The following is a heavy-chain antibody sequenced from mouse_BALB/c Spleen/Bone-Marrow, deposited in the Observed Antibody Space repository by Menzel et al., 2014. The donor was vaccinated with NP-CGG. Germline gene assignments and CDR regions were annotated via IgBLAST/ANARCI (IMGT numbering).Heavy chain of an antibody. CDR1: GYAFTNYL. V-gene: IGHV1-54*01. CDR3: ARFTRDY. CDR2: INPGIGDI. Sequence: AQLQQSGDELVRPGTSVKVSCKASGYAFTNYLIEWFKQRPGQGLEWIGRINPGIGDIIYNAKFKGKATLTAEKSTTTTYMQLGSLTSDDSAVYFCARFTRDYWGRGTTLTVSS. J-gene: IGHJ2*01.